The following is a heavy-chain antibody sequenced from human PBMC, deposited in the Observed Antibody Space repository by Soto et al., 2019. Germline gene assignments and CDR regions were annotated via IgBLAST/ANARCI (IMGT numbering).Heavy chain of an antibody. Sequence: PSETVSLTCTVSGGSISSSSYYWGWIRQPPGKGLEWIGSIYYSGSTYYNPSLKSRVTISVDTSKNQFSLKLSSVTAADTAVYYCARMGLQGSYYYYYYMDVWGKGTTVTVSS. J-gene: IGHJ6*03. CDR3: ARMGLQGSYYYYYYMDV. CDR1: GGSISSSSYY. CDR2: IYYSGST. D-gene: IGHD4-4*01. V-gene: IGHV4-39*01.